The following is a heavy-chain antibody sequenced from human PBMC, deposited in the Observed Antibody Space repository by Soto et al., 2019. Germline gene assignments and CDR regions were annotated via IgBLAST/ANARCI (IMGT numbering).Heavy chain of an antibody. D-gene: IGHD3-9*01. CDR3: ARAGGEYYDILTGYYYFDY. J-gene: IGHJ4*02. CDR2: IYYSGGN. CDR1: GGSISSGGYY. V-gene: IGHV4-31*03. Sequence: SETLSLTCTVSGGSISSGGYYWSWIRQHPGKGLEWIGYIYYSGGNYYNPSLKSRVTIYVDTSKNQFSLKLSSVTAADTAVYYCARAGGEYYDILTGYYYFDYWGQGTLVTVSS.